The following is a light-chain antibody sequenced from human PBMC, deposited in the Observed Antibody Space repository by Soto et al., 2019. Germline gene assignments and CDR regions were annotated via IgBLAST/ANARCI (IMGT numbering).Light chain of an antibody. CDR3: SSYTRSSTLVV. J-gene: IGLJ2*01. V-gene: IGLV2-14*01. CDR1: SSDVGGYNY. Sequence: QSALTQPASVSGSPGQSITISCTGTSSDVGGYNYVSWYQQHPGKVPKLMIYDVSNRPSGVSNRFSGSKSGNTASLTISGLQAEDEADYYCSSYTRSSTLVVFGRGTKLTVL. CDR2: DVS.